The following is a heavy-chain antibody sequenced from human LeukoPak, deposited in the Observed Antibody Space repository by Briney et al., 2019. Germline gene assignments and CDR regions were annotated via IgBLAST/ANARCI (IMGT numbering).Heavy chain of an antibody. CDR3: ARVGYYDSSNYYAYFQH. V-gene: IGHV3-74*01. D-gene: IGHD3-22*01. CDR2: INSDGTDI. CDR1: GFTFSSYW. Sequence: GGSLRLSCAASGFTFSSYWMHWVRQAPGKGLEGVARINSDGTDIIYGDSVKGGFTISRDNAKNTLYLQMNSLRVEDTAVYYCARVGYYDSSNYYAYFQHWGQGTLVTVSS. J-gene: IGHJ1*01.